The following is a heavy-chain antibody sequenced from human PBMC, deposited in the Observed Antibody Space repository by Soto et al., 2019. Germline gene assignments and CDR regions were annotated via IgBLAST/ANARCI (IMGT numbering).Heavy chain of an antibody. CDR2: ISSSSSYI. Sequence: EVQLVESGGGLVKPGGSLRLSCAASGFTFSSYSMNWVRQAPGKGLEWVSSISSSSSYIYYADSVKGRFTISRDNAKNSLYLQMNSLRAEDTAVYYCARDPLLNWGLSDGWFDPWGQGTLVTVSS. CDR3: ARDPLLNWGLSDGWFDP. J-gene: IGHJ5*02. D-gene: IGHD7-27*01. V-gene: IGHV3-21*01. CDR1: GFTFSSYS.